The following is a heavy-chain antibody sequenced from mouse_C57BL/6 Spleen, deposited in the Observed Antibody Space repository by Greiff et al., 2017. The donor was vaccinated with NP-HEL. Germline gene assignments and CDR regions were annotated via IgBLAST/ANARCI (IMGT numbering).Heavy chain of an antibody. Sequence: QVQLQQSGAELVKPGASVKLSCKASGYTFTSYWMHWVKQRPGQGLEWIGMIHPNSGGTNYNEKFKSKATLTVDKSSSTAYMQLSSLTSEDSAVYYCARNGYYGSSPYAMDYWGQGTSVTVSS. CDR3: ARNGYYGSSPYAMDY. CDR1: GYTFTSYW. CDR2: IHPNSGGT. D-gene: IGHD1-1*01. V-gene: IGHV1-64*01. J-gene: IGHJ4*01.